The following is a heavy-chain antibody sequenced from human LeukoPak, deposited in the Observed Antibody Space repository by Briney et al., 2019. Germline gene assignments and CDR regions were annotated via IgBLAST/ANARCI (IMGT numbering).Heavy chain of an antibody. Sequence: PSQTLSLTCTVSGGSISSGAHYWIWIRQHPGKGLEWIGYINYSGSTYYNPSLKSRVTISVDTSKNQFSLKLSSVTAADTAVYYCARGGSGEGYWGQGTLVTVSS. CDR2: INYSGST. D-gene: IGHD3-10*01. J-gene: IGHJ4*02. V-gene: IGHV4-31*03. CDR3: ARGGSGEGY. CDR1: GGSISSGAHY.